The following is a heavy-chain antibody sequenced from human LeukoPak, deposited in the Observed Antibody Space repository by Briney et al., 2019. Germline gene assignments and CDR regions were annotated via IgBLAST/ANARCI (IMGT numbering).Heavy chain of an antibody. D-gene: IGHD4-17*01. CDR1: GFTFSSYW. J-gene: IGHJ4*02. CDR3: ARLTVTDNTDY. V-gene: IGHV3-74*01. Sequence: GGSLRLSCVASGFTFSSYWMHWVRQAPGKGLVWISAIKYDGSHTAYADSVKGRFTISRDNAKNTLHLQMNSLGAEDTAVYYCARLTVTDNTDYWGQGTLVTVSS. CDR2: IKYDGSHT.